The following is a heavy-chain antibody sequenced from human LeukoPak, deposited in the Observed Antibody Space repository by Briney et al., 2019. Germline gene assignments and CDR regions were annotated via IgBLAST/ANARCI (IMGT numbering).Heavy chain of an antibody. Sequence: PGGSLRLSCAASGFTFGSYGMHWVRQAPGKGLEWVAVISYDGSNKYYADSVKGRFTISRDNSKNTLYLQMNSLRAEDTAVYYCAKVPQLWFGELRQVFDYWGQGTLVTVSS. J-gene: IGHJ4*02. CDR1: GFTFGSYG. V-gene: IGHV3-30*18. CDR2: ISYDGSNK. D-gene: IGHD3-10*01. CDR3: AKVPQLWFGELRQVFDY.